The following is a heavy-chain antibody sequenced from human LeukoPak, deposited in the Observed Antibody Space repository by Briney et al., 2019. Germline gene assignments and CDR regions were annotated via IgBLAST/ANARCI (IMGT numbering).Heavy chain of an antibody. CDR3: ARDAHWGPDY. V-gene: IGHV1-2*02. Sequence: ASVKVSCKASGYTFSGYYMHWVRQAPGQGLEWMGWINPNSGDTNYAQKFQGRVTMTRDTSISTAYMELSRLTSDDTAVYYCARDAHWGPDYWGQGTLVTVSS. D-gene: IGHD7-27*01. CDR2: INPNSGDT. CDR1: GYTFSGYY. J-gene: IGHJ4*02.